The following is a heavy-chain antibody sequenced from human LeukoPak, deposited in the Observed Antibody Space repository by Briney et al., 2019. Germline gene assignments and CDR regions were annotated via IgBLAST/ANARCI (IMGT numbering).Heavy chain of an antibody. J-gene: IGHJ3*02. CDR1: GGSISSYY. CDR2: IYYSGST. CDR3: ARAGYYLDAFDI. D-gene: IGHD1-26*01. V-gene: IGHV4-59*01. Sequence: PSETLSLTCTVSGGSISSYYWSSIRQPPGKGLEWIGYIYYSGSTNYNPSLKSRVTISVDTSKNQFSLKLSSVTAADTAVYYCARAGYYLDAFDIWGQGTMVTVSS.